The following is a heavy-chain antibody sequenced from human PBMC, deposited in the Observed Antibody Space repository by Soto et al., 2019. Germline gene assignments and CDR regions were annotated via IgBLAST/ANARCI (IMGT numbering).Heavy chain of an antibody. Sequence: ESGGAVVQPGTSLRLSCTASGFTFSSYRMHWVRQAPGKGLDWVAIIWYDGSHKFYVDSVKGRFAVSRDNSKNTVYLQMNSLTGEDTAVYYCARPRYSGDDPDALEIWGRGTLVTISS. CDR1: GFTFSSYR. J-gene: IGHJ3*02. V-gene: IGHV3-33*01. CDR3: ARPRYSGDDPDALEI. D-gene: IGHD5-12*01. CDR2: IWYDGSHK.